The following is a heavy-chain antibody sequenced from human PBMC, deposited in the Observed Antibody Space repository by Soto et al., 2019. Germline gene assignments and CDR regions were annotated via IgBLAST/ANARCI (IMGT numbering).Heavy chain of an antibody. CDR3: AKDPTDFWSGGPHY. CDR1: GFTFSSYG. V-gene: IGHV3-30*18. D-gene: IGHD3-3*01. CDR2: ISYDGSNK. Sequence: GGSLRLSCAASGFTFSSYGMHWVRQAPGKGLEWVAVISYDGSNKYYADSVKGRFTISRDNSKNTLYLQMNSLRAEDTAVYYCAKDPTDFWSGGPHYWGQGTLVTVSS. J-gene: IGHJ4*02.